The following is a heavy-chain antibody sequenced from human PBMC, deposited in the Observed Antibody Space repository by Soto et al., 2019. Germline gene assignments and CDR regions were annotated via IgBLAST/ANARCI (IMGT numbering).Heavy chain of an antibody. CDR2: IGSGGDT. Sequence: EVQLVESGGGLVQPGGSLRLSCAASGFTLSSYDIHWVRQATGEGLAWVSGIGSGGDTHYAESVKGRFIISREDGKNSLYLQMNNLRVGDTAVYYCTRKTPPTGMEVWGQGATVPVSS. V-gene: IGHV3-13*01. CDR1: GFTLSSYD. J-gene: IGHJ6*02. D-gene: IGHD3-9*01. CDR3: TRKTPPTGMEV.